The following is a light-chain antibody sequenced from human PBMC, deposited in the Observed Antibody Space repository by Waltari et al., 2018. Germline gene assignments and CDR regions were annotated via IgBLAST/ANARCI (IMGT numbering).Light chain of an antibody. CDR1: SGDIAPYNY. V-gene: IGLV2-14*03. CDR3: SSYSTTNTLI. Sequence: QSALPQPASVSGSPGQSITIYCTGTSGDIAPYNYLPWYQQYTDRPPELLIYVVSHRPSRISNRFSGSKSGYTASLTISDLQAEDEADYFCSSYSTTNTLIFGGGTRLTV. CDR2: VVS. J-gene: IGLJ2*01.